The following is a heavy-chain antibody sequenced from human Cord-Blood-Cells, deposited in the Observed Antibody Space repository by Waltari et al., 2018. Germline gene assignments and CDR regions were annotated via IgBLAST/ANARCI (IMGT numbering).Heavy chain of an antibody. Sequence: QVQLVQSGAEVKKPGSSVKVSCKASGGTFSSYAISWVRQAPGQGLEWMGRISPILGIANYAQKFQGRVTITADKSTSTAYMELSSLRSEDTAVYYCARATCSSTSCYFAFDIWGQGTMVTVSS. CDR1: GGTFSSYA. V-gene: IGHV1-69*09. D-gene: IGHD2-2*01. CDR2: ISPILGIA. CDR3: ARATCSSTSCYFAFDI. J-gene: IGHJ3*02.